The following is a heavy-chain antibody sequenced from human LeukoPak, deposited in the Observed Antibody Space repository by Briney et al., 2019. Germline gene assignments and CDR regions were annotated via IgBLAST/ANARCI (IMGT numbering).Heavy chain of an antibody. CDR1: GFTFSSYE. CDR3: ARDRFADYGDYGWTFDI. D-gene: IGHD4-17*01. V-gene: IGHV3-48*03. Sequence: PGGSLRLSCAASGFTFSSYEMNWVRQAPGKGLEWVSYISSSGSTIYYADSVKGRFTISRDNAKNSLYLQMNSLRAEDTAVYYCARDRFADYGDYGWTFDIWGQGTMVTVSS. CDR2: ISSSGSTI. J-gene: IGHJ3*02.